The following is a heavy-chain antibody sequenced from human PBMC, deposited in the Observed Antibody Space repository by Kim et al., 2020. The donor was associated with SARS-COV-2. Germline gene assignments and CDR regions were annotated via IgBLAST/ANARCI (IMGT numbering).Heavy chain of an antibody. J-gene: IGHJ4*02. D-gene: IGHD6-13*01. CDR3: ATSIAAAGPFDY. V-gene: IGHV4-31*02. Sequence: YYNPSHKSRVTISVDPSKNQFSLKLSSVTAADTAVYYCATSIAAAGPFDYWGQGTLVTVSS.